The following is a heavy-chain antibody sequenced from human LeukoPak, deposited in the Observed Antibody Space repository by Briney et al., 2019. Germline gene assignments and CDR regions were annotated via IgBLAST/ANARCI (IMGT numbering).Heavy chain of an antibody. J-gene: IGHJ4*02. D-gene: IGHD5-18*01. CDR1: GFTFSSYS. Sequence: GGSLRLSCAASGFTFSSYSMNWVRQAPGKGLEWVSSISSSSSYIYYADSVKGRFTISRDNAKNSLYLQMNSLRAEDTALYHCARDRSYGSFDYWGQGTLVTVSS. CDR2: ISSSSSYI. V-gene: IGHV3-21*04. CDR3: ARDRSYGSFDY.